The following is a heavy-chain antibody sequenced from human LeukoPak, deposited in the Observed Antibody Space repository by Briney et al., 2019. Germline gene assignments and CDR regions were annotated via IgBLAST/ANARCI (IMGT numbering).Heavy chain of an antibody. Sequence: ASVKVSCKVSGYTLTELSMHWVRQAPGKGLEWMGGFDPEDGETIYAQKFQGRVTMTRDTSTSTVYMELSSLRSEDTAVYYCARSGSWPFDYWGQGTLVTVSS. CDR1: GYTLTELS. D-gene: IGHD1-26*01. CDR3: ARSGSWPFDY. CDR2: FDPEDGET. V-gene: IGHV1-24*01. J-gene: IGHJ4*02.